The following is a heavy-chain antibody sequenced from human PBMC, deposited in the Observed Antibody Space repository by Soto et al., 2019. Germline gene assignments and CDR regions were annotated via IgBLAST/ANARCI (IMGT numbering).Heavy chain of an antibody. D-gene: IGHD2-15*01. CDR1: GFTFSSYT. CDR3: AKRLQPAVGPFDC. Sequence: GGSLRLSCAASGFTFSSYTMTWVRQAPGEGPEWVSIINPSGATTYYAGSVKGRFTISRDNSKNTLYLQMNSLRADDTAVYYCAKRLQPAVGPFDCWGLGNLVTVPQ. CDR2: INPSGATT. J-gene: IGHJ4*02. V-gene: IGHV3-23*01.